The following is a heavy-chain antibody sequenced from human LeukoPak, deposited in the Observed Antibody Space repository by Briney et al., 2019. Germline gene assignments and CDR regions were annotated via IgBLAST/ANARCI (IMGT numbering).Heavy chain of an antibody. CDR3: ARNPKEKNNYGYGYSYDY. Sequence: GGSLRLSCAASGFTFSSYGMHWVRQAPGKGLEWVAVIWYDGSNKYHADSVKGRFTISRDNSKNTLYLQMNSLRAEDTAVYYCARNPKEKNNYGYGYSYDYWGQGTLVTVSS. V-gene: IGHV3-33*01. J-gene: IGHJ4*02. CDR2: IWYDGSNK. D-gene: IGHD5-18*01. CDR1: GFTFSSYG.